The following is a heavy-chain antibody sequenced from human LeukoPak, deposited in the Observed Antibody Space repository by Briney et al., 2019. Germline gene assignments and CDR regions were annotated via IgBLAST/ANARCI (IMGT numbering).Heavy chain of an antibody. D-gene: IGHD3-22*01. J-gene: IGHJ4*02. Sequence: PSETLSLTCTVSGGSISSYYWSWLRQTPGKGLEYIGYIYDSGSTNYNPSLKSRVTISVDTSKNQFSLQLSSVTAAGTAVYYCARYDSRGDYYFDYWGQGTLVTVSS. CDR1: GGSISSYY. CDR3: ARYDSRGDYYFDY. CDR2: IYDSGST. V-gene: IGHV4-59*01.